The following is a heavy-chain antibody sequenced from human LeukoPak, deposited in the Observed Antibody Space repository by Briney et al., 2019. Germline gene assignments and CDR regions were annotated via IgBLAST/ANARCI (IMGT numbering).Heavy chain of an antibody. CDR3: ASEHDFDY. CDR2: ISYDGSNK. Sequence: GGSLRLSCAASGLTFSSYAMHWVRQAPGKGLEWVAVISYDGSNKYYADSVKGRFTISRDNSKNTLYLQMNSLRAEDTAVYYCASEHDFDYWGQGTLVTVSS. J-gene: IGHJ4*02. D-gene: IGHD3/OR15-3a*01. V-gene: IGHV3-30-3*01. CDR1: GLTFSSYA.